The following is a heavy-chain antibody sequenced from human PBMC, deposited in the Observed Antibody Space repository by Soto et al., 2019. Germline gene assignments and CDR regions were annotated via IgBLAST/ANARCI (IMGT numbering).Heavy chain of an antibody. J-gene: IGHJ6*02. V-gene: IGHV5-10-1*01. D-gene: IGHD2-2*01. CDR3: ASSPRGYCSSTSCRELGNYYGMDV. Sequence: GESLKISCKCSGYSFTSYWIIWVRQMPGKGLEWMGRIDPSDSYTNYSPSFQGHVTISAGKSISTAYLQWSSLKASDTAMYYCASSPRGYCSSTSCRELGNYYGMDVWGQGTTVTVSS. CDR2: IDPSDSYT. CDR1: GYSFTSYW.